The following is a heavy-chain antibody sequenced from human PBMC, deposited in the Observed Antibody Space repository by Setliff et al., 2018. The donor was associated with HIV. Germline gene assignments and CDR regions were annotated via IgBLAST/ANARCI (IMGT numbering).Heavy chain of an antibody. D-gene: IGHD2-15*01. CDR1: GASISSGNYF. Sequence: PSETLSLTCTVSGASISSGNYFWTWIRQPAGKGLEWIGRLYVSGDTNYNPSLKSRVTMSLDTSKKHFSLNLKSVTAADTAVYYCALTGHRLLRGYMDVWGKGTTVTVSS. CDR2: LYVSGDT. CDR3: ALTGHRLLRGYMDV. V-gene: IGHV4-61*02. J-gene: IGHJ6*03.